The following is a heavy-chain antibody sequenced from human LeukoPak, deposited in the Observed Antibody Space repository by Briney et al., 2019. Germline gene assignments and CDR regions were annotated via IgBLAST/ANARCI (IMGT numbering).Heavy chain of an antibody. D-gene: IGHD3-16*02. CDR2: IYPGDSDT. Sequence: GESLQISCKGSEYSFTNYWIGWVRQMPGKGLEWMGIIYPGDSDTRYSPSFQGQVTISADKSISTAYLQWSSLKASDTALYYCARLRSSYTSHFDYWGQGTLVTVSS. J-gene: IGHJ4*02. V-gene: IGHV5-51*01. CDR1: EYSFTNYW. CDR3: ARLRSSYTSHFDY.